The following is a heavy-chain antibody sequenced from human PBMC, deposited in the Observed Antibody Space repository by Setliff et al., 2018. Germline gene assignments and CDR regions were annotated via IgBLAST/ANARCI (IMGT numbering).Heavy chain of an antibody. CDR2: ISWDSSSL. V-gene: IGHV3-9*01. CDR3: AKGSGAEAEGVYYYMDV. D-gene: IGHD6-19*01. CDR1: GFTFSSYA. Sequence: GGSLRLSCAASGFTFSSYAMHWVRQVPGKGLEWVSGISWDSSSLRYADSVKGRFTISRDNAKNFLYLEMNSLRADDKAFYYCAKGSGAEAEGVYYYMDVWGKGTRVTVSS. J-gene: IGHJ6*03.